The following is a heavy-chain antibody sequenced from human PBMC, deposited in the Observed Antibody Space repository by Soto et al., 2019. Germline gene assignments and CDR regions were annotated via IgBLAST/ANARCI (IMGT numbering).Heavy chain of an antibody. CDR2: VYYTGST. V-gene: IGHV4-59*01. Sequence: ATLSLTCSVSGGSISGSYWSWIRQSPGKGLEWLGYVYYTGSTNYSPSLRSRVSISVDTSKNEFSLRLSSVTAADTAVYFCARSVAVPGAHIDYWGQGTQVTVSS. J-gene: IGHJ4*02. CDR3: ARSVAVPGAHIDY. D-gene: IGHD6-19*01. CDR1: GGSISGSY.